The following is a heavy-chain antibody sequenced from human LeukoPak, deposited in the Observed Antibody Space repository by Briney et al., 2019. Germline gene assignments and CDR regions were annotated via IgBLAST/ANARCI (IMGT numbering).Heavy chain of an antibody. CDR3: ARDRAAAECWFDP. CDR1: GYTFTGYY. CDR2: INPNSGGT. Sequence: AASVKVSCKASGYTFTGYYMHWVRQAPGQGLEWMGWINPNSGGTNYAQKFQGRVTMTRDTSISTAYMELSRLRSDDTAVYYCARDRAAAECWFDPWGQGTLVTVSS. V-gene: IGHV1-2*02. D-gene: IGHD6-13*01. J-gene: IGHJ5*02.